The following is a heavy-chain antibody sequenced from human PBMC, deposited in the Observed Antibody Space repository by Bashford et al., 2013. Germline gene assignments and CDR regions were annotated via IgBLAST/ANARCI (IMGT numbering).Heavy chain of an antibody. D-gene: IGHD3-10*01. CDR2: THPDDSVT. Sequence: WVRQMPGKGLEWMGITHPDDSVTRYSPSFEGRVTISVDKSNSTAYLQWSSLQSSDTAIYYCARRNYFGSGSSYGLDVVGPRDHGHRLL. CDR3: ARRNYFGSGSSYGLDV. J-gene: IGHJ6*02. V-gene: IGHV5-51*01.